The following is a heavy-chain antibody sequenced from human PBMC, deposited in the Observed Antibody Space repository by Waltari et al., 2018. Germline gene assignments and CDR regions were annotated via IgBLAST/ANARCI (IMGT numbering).Heavy chain of an antibody. J-gene: IGHJ4*02. D-gene: IGHD2-21*01. CDR3: ARERNTFIPFDY. CDR1: EFIFSNYE. CDR2: ISSRGTTI. Sequence: EVQLVQSVGGLVQPGGSLRLSCAASEFIFSNYEMHWIRQAPGKGLEWVSYISSRGTTIYYADSVKGRFTISRDNAKKSLYLQMKGLRAEDTAVYYCARERNTFIPFDYWGQGALVTVSS. V-gene: IGHV3-48*03.